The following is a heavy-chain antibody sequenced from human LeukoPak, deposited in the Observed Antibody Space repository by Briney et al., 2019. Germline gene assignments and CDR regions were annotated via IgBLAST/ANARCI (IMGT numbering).Heavy chain of an antibody. CDR2: INPSGGST. J-gene: IGHJ6*02. Sequence: PWASVKVSCKASGHTFTSYYMHWVRQAPGQGLEWMGIINPSGGSTSYAQKFQGRVTMTRDTSTSTVYMELSSLRSEDTAVYYCARVEGPNYDFWSGYYQYREYGMDVWGQGTTVTVSS. V-gene: IGHV1-46*01. CDR3: ARVEGPNYDFWSGYYQYREYGMDV. D-gene: IGHD3-3*01. CDR1: GHTFTSYY.